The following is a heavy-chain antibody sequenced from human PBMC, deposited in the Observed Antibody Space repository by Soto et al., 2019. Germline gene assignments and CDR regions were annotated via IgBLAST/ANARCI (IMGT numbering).Heavy chain of an antibody. CDR2: ISSSSSYT. CDR3: ARVPSCGGDCYSDY. V-gene: IGHV3-11*05. D-gene: IGHD2-21*02. J-gene: IGHJ4*02. Sequence: QVPLVESGGGLVKPGGSLRLSCVASGFTFSDYYMSWIRQAPGKGLEWVSYISSSSSYTNYADSVKGRFTISRDNAKNSLYLQMNSLRAEDTAVYYCARVPSCGGDCYSDYWGQGTLVTVSS. CDR1: GFTFSDYY.